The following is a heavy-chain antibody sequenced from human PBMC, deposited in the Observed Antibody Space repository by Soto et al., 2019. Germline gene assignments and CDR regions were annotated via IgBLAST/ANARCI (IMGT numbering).Heavy chain of an antibody. CDR3: ARNWGFLEWLSQMELTYYYYGMDV. D-gene: IGHD3-3*01. Sequence: ASVKVSCKASGYTFTSYYMHWVRQAPGQGLEWMGIINPSGGSTSYAQKFQGRVTMTRDTSTSTVYMELSSLRSEDTAVYYCARNWGFLEWLSQMELTYYYYGMDVSGQATTVTVSS. V-gene: IGHV1-46*01. CDR2: INPSGGST. J-gene: IGHJ6*02. CDR1: GYTFTSYY.